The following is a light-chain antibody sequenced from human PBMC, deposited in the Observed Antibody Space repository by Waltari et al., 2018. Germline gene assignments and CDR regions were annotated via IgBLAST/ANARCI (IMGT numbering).Light chain of an antibody. CDR2: AAS. J-gene: IGKJ4*01. CDR1: QSDSSN. CDR3: QQYNEWPPPT. Sequence: IVMTQSPATLSVPPGETATLSCRASQSDSSNLAWYQQKPGQAPRLLIYAASTRAPGIPARFSGSGSGTEFMLTISSLQSEDFAVYFCQQYNEWPPPTFGGGTRVEI. V-gene: IGKV3-15*01.